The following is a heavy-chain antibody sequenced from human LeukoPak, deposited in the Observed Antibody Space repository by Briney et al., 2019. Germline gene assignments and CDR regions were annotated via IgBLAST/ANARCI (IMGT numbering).Heavy chain of an antibody. J-gene: IGHJ4*02. CDR2: ISHDGSQK. CDR3: VRDGGGGYNQIDY. Sequence: HPGGSLRLSCAASGFISSSYWMSWVRQAPGKGLDCVAVISHDGSQKYYADSEKGRLTISRDNSKNTLYLQMNSLRTEDTAVYYCVRDGGGGYNQIDYWGQGTLVTVSS. CDR1: GFISSSYW. D-gene: IGHD5-24*01. V-gene: IGHV3-30*03.